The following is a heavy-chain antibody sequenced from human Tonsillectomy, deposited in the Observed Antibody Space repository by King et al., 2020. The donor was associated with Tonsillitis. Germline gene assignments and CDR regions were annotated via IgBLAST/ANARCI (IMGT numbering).Heavy chain of an antibody. J-gene: IGHJ4*02. Sequence: QLQESGPGLVKPSETLSLTCTVSGGSISSYYWNWIRQPPGKGLEWIGYIYYSGSTNYNPSLKSRVTISVDTSKNQFSLKLSSVTAADTAVYYCAREALNYFDYWGQGTLVTVSP. CDR1: GGSISSYY. V-gene: IGHV4-59*01. CDR2: IYYSGST. CDR3: AREALNYFDY.